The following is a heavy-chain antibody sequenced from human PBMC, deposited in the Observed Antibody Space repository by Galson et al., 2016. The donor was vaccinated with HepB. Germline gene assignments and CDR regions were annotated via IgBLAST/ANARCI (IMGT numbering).Heavy chain of an antibody. CDR1: GDSVSSNSAA. CDR3: ARDLSTALDY. J-gene: IGHJ4*02. CDR2: TYYRSKWYN. Sequence: CAISGDSVSSNSAAWNWIRQSPSRGLEWQGRTYYRSKWYNDYAVSLKSRLTINPDTSKNQFSLQLTSVTPEDTAVYYCARDLSTALDYWGPGTLVTVSS. D-gene: IGHD4-11*01. V-gene: IGHV6-1*01.